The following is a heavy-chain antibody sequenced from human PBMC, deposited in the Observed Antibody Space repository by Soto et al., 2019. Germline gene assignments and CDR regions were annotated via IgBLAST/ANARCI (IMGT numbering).Heavy chain of an antibody. J-gene: IGHJ4*02. CDR2: ISSSAIYI. CDR3: VRDGLDYYDTERLYFHK. V-gene: IGHV3-21*01. CDR1: GFNFITYS. Sequence: GGSLRLSCAASGFNFITYSLSWVRQAPGKGLEWVASISSSAIYIDYADPVKGRFTISRDNANNSLYLQMNSLRAEDTATYYCVRDGLDYYDTERLYFHKWGQVTLVTVAS. D-gene: IGHD3-22*01.